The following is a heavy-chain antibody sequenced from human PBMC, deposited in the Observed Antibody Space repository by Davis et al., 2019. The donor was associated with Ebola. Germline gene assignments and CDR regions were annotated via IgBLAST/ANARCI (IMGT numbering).Heavy chain of an antibody. Sequence: ASVKVSCKASGYTFTSYAMNWVRQAPGQGLEWMGWISAYNGNTNYAQKLQGRVTMTTDTSTSTAYMELRSLRSDDTAVYYCAREVHIVVVNRYPGAFDIWGQGTMVTVSS. CDR1: GYTFTSYA. CDR2: ISAYNGNT. D-gene: IGHD2-21*01. CDR3: AREVHIVVVNRYPGAFDI. V-gene: IGHV1-18*01. J-gene: IGHJ3*02.